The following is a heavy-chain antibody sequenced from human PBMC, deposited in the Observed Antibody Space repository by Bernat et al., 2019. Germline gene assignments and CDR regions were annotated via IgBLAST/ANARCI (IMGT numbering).Heavy chain of an antibody. CDR3: ARHLRQSGNTPDY. CDR1: GISITSSSSY. J-gene: IGHJ4*02. Sequence: QLQLQESGPGLVKPSETLSLTCTVSGISITSSSSYWGWIRQPPGKRLEWIGAIYYSGTTYYNPSLKSRVTMSVDGSSNQFSLKVKALTAADTAVYYCARHLRQSGNTPDYWGQGTLVTVSS. CDR2: IYYSGTT. D-gene: IGHD5-12*01. V-gene: IGHV4-39*01.